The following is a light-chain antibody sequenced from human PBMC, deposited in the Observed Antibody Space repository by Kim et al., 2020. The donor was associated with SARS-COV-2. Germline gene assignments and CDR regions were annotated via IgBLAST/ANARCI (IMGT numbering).Light chain of an antibody. CDR2: GAS. V-gene: IGKV3-20*01. Sequence: SPGESATLSCRASQSISSNYLAWYQQKPGQAPRLLIYGASSRATGIPDRFSGSGSGTDFTLTISRLEPEDFAVYYCQQYGSSPSYTFGQGTKLEI. J-gene: IGKJ2*01. CDR3: QQYGSSPSYT. CDR1: QSISSNY.